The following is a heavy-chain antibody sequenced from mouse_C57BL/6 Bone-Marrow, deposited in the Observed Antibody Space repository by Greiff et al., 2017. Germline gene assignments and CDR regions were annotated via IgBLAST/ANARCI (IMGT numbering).Heavy chain of an antibody. Sequence: EVKVVESGGDLVKPGGSLKLSCAASGFTFSSYGMSWVRQTPDKRLEWVATISSGGSYTYYPDSVQGRFTLSRDNAKNTLYLQMSSLKSEDTAMYYCARHLYGYDAMDYWGQGTSVTVSS. CDR3: ARHLYGYDAMDY. V-gene: IGHV5-6*01. CDR1: GFTFSSYG. D-gene: IGHD1-1*01. CDR2: ISSGGSYT. J-gene: IGHJ4*01.